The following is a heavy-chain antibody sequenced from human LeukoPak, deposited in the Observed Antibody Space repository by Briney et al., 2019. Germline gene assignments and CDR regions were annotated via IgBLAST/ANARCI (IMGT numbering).Heavy chain of an antibody. Sequence: GGSLRLSCAASGFTFSSYSMNWVREAPGKGLEWVSSISSSSSYIYYADSVKGRFTISRDNAKNSLYLQMNSLRAEDTAVYYCARDGIAVAGTDYWGQGTLVTVSS. CDR3: ARDGIAVAGTDY. CDR1: GFTFSSYS. V-gene: IGHV3-21*01. CDR2: ISSSSSYI. J-gene: IGHJ4*02. D-gene: IGHD6-19*01.